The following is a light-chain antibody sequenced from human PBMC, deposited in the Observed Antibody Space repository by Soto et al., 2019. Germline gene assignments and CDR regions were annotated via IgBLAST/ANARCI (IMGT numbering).Light chain of an antibody. J-gene: IGLJ1*01. Sequence: QSALTQPASVSGSPGQSITISCTGTSSDVGGYNYVSWYQQHPGKAPKLMIYEVSNRPSGVSNRFSGSKSGNTASLTISGLHAEDEADYSCSSYTSSSPYVFGTGTNVTVL. CDR3: SSYTSSSPYV. CDR1: SSDVGGYNY. V-gene: IGLV2-14*01. CDR2: EVS.